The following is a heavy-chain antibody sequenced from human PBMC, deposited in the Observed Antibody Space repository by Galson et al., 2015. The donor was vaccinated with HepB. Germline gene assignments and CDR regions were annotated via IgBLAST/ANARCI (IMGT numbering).Heavy chain of an antibody. CDR3: ARLRRGVAEAGTLVWFDP. V-gene: IGHV3-53*01. CDR1: GFTVSNNY. J-gene: IGHJ5*02. CDR2: IFSGGTT. D-gene: IGHD6-13*01. Sequence: SLRLSCAASGFTVSNNYMIWVRQAPGKGLEWVSVIFSGGTTYYGDSVKGRFTISRDNSKNTLYLQMNSLRAEDTAVYYCARLRRGVAEAGTLVWFDPWGQGTLVTVSS.